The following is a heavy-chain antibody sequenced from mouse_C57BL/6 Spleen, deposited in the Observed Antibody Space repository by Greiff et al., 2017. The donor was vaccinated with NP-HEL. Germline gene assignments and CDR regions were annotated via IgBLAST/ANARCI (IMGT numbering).Heavy chain of an antibody. Sequence: EVQLQQSGPELVKPGASVKISCKASGYSFTDYNMNWVKQSNGKSLEWIGVINPNYGTTSYNQKFKGKATLTVDQSSSTAYMQLNSLTSEDSAVYYCARSKVITTVVDEYFDVWGTGTTVTVSS. D-gene: IGHD1-1*01. V-gene: IGHV1-39*01. CDR3: ARSKVITTVVDEYFDV. J-gene: IGHJ1*03. CDR1: GYSFTDYN. CDR2: INPNYGTT.